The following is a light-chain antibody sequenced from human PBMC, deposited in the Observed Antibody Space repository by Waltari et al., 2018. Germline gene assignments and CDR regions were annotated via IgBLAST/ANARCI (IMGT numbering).Light chain of an antibody. Sequence: QSVVTQPPSASGTPGQRVTISGSGSSSNIGDNHVYWYQQVPGTAPKLLVHTNNGRPSGVPARFTGSKSGTSASLAIYGLRSEDEADYYCASWDDKLNAWVIGGGTMLTVL. CDR3: ASWDDKLNAWV. J-gene: IGLJ3*02. CDR2: TNN. CDR1: SSNIGDNH. V-gene: IGLV1-47*01.